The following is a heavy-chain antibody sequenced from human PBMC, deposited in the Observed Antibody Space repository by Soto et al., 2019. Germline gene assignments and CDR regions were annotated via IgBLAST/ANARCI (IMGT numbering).Heavy chain of an antibody. J-gene: IGHJ4*02. CDR1: GFTFSTLA. D-gene: IGHD1-26*01. Sequence: EVQLLESGGGSVQPGGSLRLSCAASGFTFSTLAMTWVRQAPGKGLEWVSSVLASGTGTYYADSVKGRFTISRDNSKKTVSLQMNSLSAEDTALYYCASVSVGYWGQGPLVTVSS. CDR3: ASVSVGY. CDR2: VLASGTGT. V-gene: IGHV3-23*01.